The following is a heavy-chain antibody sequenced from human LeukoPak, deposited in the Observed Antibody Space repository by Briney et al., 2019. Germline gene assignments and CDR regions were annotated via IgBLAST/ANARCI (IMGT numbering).Heavy chain of an antibody. D-gene: IGHD3-10*01. CDR3: AKKLLGVWFGELLYGYFDY. Sequence: GGSLRLSCAASGFTFSSYAMSWVRQAPGKGLEWVAGISGSGDNTNYADSVRGRFSISRDNSENTVYLQMNSPRAEDTALYYCAKKLLGVWFGELLYGYFDYWGQGTLVTVSS. CDR1: GFTFSSYA. J-gene: IGHJ4*02. V-gene: IGHV3-23*01. CDR2: ISGSGDNT.